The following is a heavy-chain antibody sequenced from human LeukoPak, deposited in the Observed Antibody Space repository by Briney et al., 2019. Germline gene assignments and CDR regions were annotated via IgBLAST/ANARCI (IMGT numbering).Heavy chain of an antibody. D-gene: IGHD3/OR15-3a*01. J-gene: IGHJ5*02. CDR1: GFTFSENH. V-gene: IGHV3-11*04. CDR2: ISSSGRFI. Sequence: GGSLRLXCAASGFTFSENHMKWIRQAPGKGLEWLSSISSSGRFIYYADSVKGRFTISRDNAKNSLYLQVNSLRVEDTAVYYCARERYEGSLDRTNWLDPWGQGTLVSVSS. CDR3: ARERYEGSLDRTNWLDP.